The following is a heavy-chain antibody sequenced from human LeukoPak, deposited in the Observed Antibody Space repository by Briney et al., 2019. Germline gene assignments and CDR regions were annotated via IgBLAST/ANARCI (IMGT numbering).Heavy chain of an antibody. CDR2: MYYSGRT. V-gene: IGHV4-30-4*01. CDR3: ARPYYYDSRIDP. Sequence: SQTLSLTCTVSGGSISSGDYYWSWIRQPPGKGLEWIAYMYYSGRTYYNPSLKSRVTMSADTSKNQLSLKLSSVTAADTAVYYCARPYYYDSRIDPWGQGILVTVSS. D-gene: IGHD3-22*01. CDR1: GGSISSGDYY. J-gene: IGHJ5*02.